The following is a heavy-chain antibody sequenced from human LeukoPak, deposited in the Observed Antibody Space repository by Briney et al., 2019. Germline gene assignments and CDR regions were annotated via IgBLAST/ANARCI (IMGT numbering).Heavy chain of an antibody. Sequence: SETLSLTCTVSGGSISTSSYCWGWIRQPPGKGLEWIGSISYSGTTYYNPSLKSRVTISVDTSNNQFSLRLTSVTAADTAVYFCARHPSSAWHADYWGHGALVTVSS. V-gene: IGHV4-39*01. J-gene: IGHJ4*01. CDR1: GGSISTSSYC. CDR2: ISYSGTT. CDR3: ARHPSSAWHADY. D-gene: IGHD6-25*01.